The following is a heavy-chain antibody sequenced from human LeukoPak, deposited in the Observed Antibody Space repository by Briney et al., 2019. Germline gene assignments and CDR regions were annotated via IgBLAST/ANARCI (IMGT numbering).Heavy chain of an antibody. J-gene: IGHJ4*02. CDR2: MNPNSGNT. CDR3: ASGFIVGATNFDY. CDR1: GYTFTSYD. V-gene: IGHV1-8*01. D-gene: IGHD1-26*01. Sequence: ASVKVSCKASGYTFTSYDINWVRQATGQGLEWMGWMNPNSGNTGYAQKFQGRDTMTRNTSISTAYMELSSLRSEDTAVYYCASGFIVGATNFDYWGQGTLVTVSS.